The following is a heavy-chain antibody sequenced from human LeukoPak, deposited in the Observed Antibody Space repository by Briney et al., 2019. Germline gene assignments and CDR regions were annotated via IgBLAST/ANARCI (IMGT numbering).Heavy chain of an antibody. J-gene: IGHJ4*02. V-gene: IGHV4-59*01. CDR1: GHSISSYY. CDR2: VSNIETT. D-gene: IGHD3-22*01. CDR3: ARPPHYYDTSGYSV. Sequence: SETLSLTCTVSGHSISSYYWSCIRQPPGKRLDWIGYVSNIETTNYNPSLKSRVTISVDTSKNQFSLRLNSVTAADTAVYYCARPPHYYDTSGYSVWGQGTLVTVSS.